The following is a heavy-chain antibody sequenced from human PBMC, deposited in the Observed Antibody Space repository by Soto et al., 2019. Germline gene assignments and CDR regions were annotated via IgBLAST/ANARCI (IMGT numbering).Heavy chain of an antibody. Sequence: QVQLVQSGAEVKKPGASVKVSCKASGYTFTNYGIHWVRQAPGQRLEWMGWINAGNGNTKYSQKFPGRVIITRDTSASTAYMELSSLRSEDTAVFYCARAGYSSGWYHWYFDFWGRGTLVTVSS. D-gene: IGHD6-19*01. CDR1: GYTFTNYG. CDR3: ARAGYSSGWYHWYFDF. CDR2: INAGNGNT. V-gene: IGHV1-3*01. J-gene: IGHJ2*01.